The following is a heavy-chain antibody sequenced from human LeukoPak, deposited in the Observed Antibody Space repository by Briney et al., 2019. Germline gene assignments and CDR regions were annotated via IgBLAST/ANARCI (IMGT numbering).Heavy chain of an antibody. Sequence: SETLSLTCTVSGGSISSYYWSWIRQPPGKGLEWIGHIYYSGSTNYSPSLKSRVTISVDTSKKQFSLKVTSVTAADTAVYYCAREAPPRPGTTDAFDNWGLGTLVTVSS. V-gene: IGHV4-59*01. CDR2: IYYSGST. CDR3: AREAPPRPGTTDAFDN. D-gene: IGHD1-1*01. CDR1: GGSISSYY. J-gene: IGHJ3*02.